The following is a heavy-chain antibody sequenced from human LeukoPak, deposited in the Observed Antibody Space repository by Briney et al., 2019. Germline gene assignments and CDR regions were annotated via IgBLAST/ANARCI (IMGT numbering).Heavy chain of an antibody. CDR1: GYTFTIYG. V-gene: IGHV1-18*01. Sequence: ASVKVSCKASGYTFTIYGISWVRQAPGQGLEGMGWISAYNGNTNYEQKLQGRGTITTDTATRTAYMELRRLRSDDTAVYYCTSESQSVAGTSNSLMGYWGQGTLVTVSS. J-gene: IGHJ4*02. CDR3: TSESQSVAGTSNSLMGY. CDR2: ISAYNGNT. D-gene: IGHD6-19*01.